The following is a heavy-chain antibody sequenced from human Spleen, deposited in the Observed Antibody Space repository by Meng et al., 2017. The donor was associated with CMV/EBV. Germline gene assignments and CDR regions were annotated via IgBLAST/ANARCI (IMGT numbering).Heavy chain of an antibody. Sequence: SETLSLTCSVSGASISSSSWSWIRQPPGKGLEWIGFFYYRGNNNYNPSHRSRVTISIDTSKNLISLKLTSVTTGDTAVYYCARDLGSFDYWGQGILVTVSS. CDR1: GASISSSS. V-gene: IGHV4-59*01. J-gene: IGHJ4*02. CDR3: ARDLGSFDY. CDR2: FYYRGNN. D-gene: IGHD3-16*01.